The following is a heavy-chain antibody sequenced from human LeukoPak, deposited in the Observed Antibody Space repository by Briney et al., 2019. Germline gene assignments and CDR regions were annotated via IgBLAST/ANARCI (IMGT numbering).Heavy chain of an antibody. J-gene: IGHJ4*02. CDR2: IIPILGIA. D-gene: IGHD6-13*01. CDR3: ARGQAAAGTNDY. V-gene: IGHV1-69*04. Sequence: GASVKVSCKASGGTFSSYAISWVRQAPGQGLEWMGRIIPILGIANHAQKFQGRVTITADKSTSTAYMELSSLRSEDTAVYYCARGQAAAGTNDYWGQGTLVTVSS. CDR1: GGTFSSYA.